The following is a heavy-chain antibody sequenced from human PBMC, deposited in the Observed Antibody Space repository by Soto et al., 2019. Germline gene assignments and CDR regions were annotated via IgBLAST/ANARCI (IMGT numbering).Heavy chain of an antibody. J-gene: IGHJ6*02. V-gene: IGHV1-69*13. CDR2: IIPIFGTA. Sequence: SVKVSCKASGGTFSSYAISWVRQAPGQGLERMGGIIPIFGTANYAQKFQGRVTITADESTSTAYMELSSLRSEDTAVYYCARENSPPIAARPENYYYGMDVWGQGTTVTVSS. CDR3: ARENSPPIAARPENYYYGMDV. D-gene: IGHD6-6*01. CDR1: GGTFSSYA.